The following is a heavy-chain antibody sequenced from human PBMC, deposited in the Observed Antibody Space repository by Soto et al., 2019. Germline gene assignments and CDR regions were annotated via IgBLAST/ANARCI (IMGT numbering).Heavy chain of an antibody. J-gene: IGHJ4*02. CDR2: ISWNSGSI. CDR3: AKDEGYSCYDYFDY. Sequence: EVQLVESGGGLVQPGRSLRLSCAASGFTFDDYAMHWVRQAPGKGLEWVSGISWNSGSIGYADSVKGRFTISRDNAKNSLYLQMNSLRAEDTALYYCAKDEGYSCYDYFDYRGQGTLVTVSS. V-gene: IGHV3-9*01. CDR1: GFTFDDYA. D-gene: IGHD5-12*01.